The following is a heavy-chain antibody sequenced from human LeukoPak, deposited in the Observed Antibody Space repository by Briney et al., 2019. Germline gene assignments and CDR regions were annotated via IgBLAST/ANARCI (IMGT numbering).Heavy chain of an antibody. CDR2: IRYDGSNK. CDR3: AKGDLYCSGGSCYFDAFDI. V-gene: IGHV3-30*02. D-gene: IGHD2-15*01. J-gene: IGHJ3*02. CDR1: GSTFSSYG. Sequence: PGGSLRLSCAASGSTFSSYGMHWVRQAPGKGLEWVAFIRYDGSNKYYADSVKGRFTISRDNSKNTLYLQMNSLRAEDTAVYYCAKGDLYCSGGSCYFDAFDIWGQGTMVTVSS.